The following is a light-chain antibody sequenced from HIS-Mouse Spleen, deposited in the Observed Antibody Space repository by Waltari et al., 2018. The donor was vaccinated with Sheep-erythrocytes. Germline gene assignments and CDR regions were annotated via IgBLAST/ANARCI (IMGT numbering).Light chain of an antibody. J-gene: IGLJ2*01. V-gene: IGLV3-10*01. Sequence: SYELTQPPSVSVSPGQTARTTCPGAALPKKYAYWYQQKSGQAPVLVIYEDSKRPSGTPERFSGSSSGTMATLTISGAQVEDEADYYCYSTDSSGNHSVFGGGTKLTVL. CDR3: YSTDSSGNHSV. CDR2: EDS. CDR1: ALPKKY.